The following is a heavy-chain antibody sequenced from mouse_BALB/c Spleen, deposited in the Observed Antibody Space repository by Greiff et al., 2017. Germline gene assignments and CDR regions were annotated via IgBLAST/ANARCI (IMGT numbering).Heavy chain of an antibody. CDR3: TRRGYDGGYYYAMDY. Sequence: VMLVESGAELVRPGSSVKISCKASGYAFSSYWMNWVKQRPGQGLEWIGQIYPGDGDTNYNGKFKGKATLTADKSSSTAYMQLSSLTSEDSAVYYCTRRGYDGGYYYAMDYWGQGTSVTVSS. D-gene: IGHD2-14*01. J-gene: IGHJ4*01. V-gene: IGHV1-80*01. CDR1: GYAFSSYW. CDR2: IYPGDGDT.